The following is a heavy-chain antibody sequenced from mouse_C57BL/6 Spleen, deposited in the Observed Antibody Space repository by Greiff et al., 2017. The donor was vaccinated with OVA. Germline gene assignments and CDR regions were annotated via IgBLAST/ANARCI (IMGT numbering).Heavy chain of an antibody. CDR2: IDPEDGET. V-gene: IGHV14-2*01. CDR1: GFNIKDYY. Sequence: VQLKESGAELVKPGASVKLSCTASGFNIKDYYMHWVTQRTEQGLEWIGRIDPEDGETKYAPKFQGKATITADTSSNTAYLQLSSLTSEDTAVYYCASIYDGYEGFAYWGQGTLVTVSA. D-gene: IGHD2-3*01. J-gene: IGHJ3*01. CDR3: ASIYDGYEGFAY.